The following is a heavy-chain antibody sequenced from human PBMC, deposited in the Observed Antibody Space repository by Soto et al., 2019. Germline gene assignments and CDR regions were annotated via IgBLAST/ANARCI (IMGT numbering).Heavy chain of an antibody. CDR2: IYHSGST. CDR1: GGSISSGGYS. Sequence: PSETLSLTCAVSGGSISSGGYSWSWIRQPPGKGLEWIGYIYHSGSTYYNPSLKSRVTISVDRSKNQFSLKLSSVTAADTAVYYCARGGYSYGSGYFDYWGQGXLVTVSS. CDR3: ARGGYSYGSGYFDY. V-gene: IGHV4-30-2*01. D-gene: IGHD5-18*01. J-gene: IGHJ4*02.